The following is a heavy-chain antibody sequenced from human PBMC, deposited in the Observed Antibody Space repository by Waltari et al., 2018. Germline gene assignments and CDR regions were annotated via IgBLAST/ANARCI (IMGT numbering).Heavy chain of an antibody. CDR2: TSHDGRIN. CDR3: ARGLGLGWFDP. J-gene: IGHJ5*02. CDR1: GFPFSNYA. Sequence: QVQLTASGGGVVQPGRSLRLSCAASGFPFSNYAMHCVRQAHGKGVEWVAVTSHDGRINNYLYFVKGRFRISRDNSNNTLFLQMNSLRREDTAVYYCARGLGLGWFDPWGQGTLVTVSS. V-gene: IGHV3-30*03. D-gene: IGHD1-26*01.